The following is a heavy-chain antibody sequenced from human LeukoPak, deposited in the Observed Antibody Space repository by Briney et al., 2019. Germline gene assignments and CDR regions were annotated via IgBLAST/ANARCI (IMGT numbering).Heavy chain of an antibody. V-gene: IGHV3-9*01. CDR2: ISWNSGSI. CDR1: GFTFSYYA. Sequence: PGGSLRLSCAASGFTFSYYAMHWVRQAPGKGLEWVSGISWNSGSIGYADSVKGRFTISRDNAKNSLYLQMNSLRAEDTALYYCAKSPRFLYYGSGSYYNEDYYFDYWGQGTLVTVSS. D-gene: IGHD3-10*01. J-gene: IGHJ4*02. CDR3: AKSPRFLYYGSGSYYNEDYYFDY.